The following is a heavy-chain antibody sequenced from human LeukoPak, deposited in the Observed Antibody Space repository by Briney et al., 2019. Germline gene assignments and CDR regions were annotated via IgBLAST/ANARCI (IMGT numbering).Heavy chain of an antibody. V-gene: IGHV1-18*01. CDR2: ISAYNGNT. Sequence: ASVKVSCKASGYTFTSYGISWARQAPGQGLEWMGWISAYNGNTNYAQKLQGRVTMTTDTSTSTAYMELRSLRSDDTAVYYCARDQSITIFGVVIENWFDPWGQGTLVTVSS. D-gene: IGHD3-3*01. J-gene: IGHJ5*02. CDR3: ARDQSITIFGVVIENWFDP. CDR1: GYTFTSYG.